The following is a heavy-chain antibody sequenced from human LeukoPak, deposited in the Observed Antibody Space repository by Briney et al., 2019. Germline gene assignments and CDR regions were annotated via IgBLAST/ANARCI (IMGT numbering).Heavy chain of an antibody. CDR2: IYSGGST. V-gene: IGHV3-53*01. CDR3: AKSKYYDFWDV. Sequence: GGSLRLSCAASGFTFSNAWMSWVRQAPGKGLEWVSLIYSGGSTYYADSAKGRCTISRDNSKNTLYLQMNSLRAEDTAVYYCAKSKYYDFWDVWGKGTTVTVSS. CDR1: GFTFSNAW. J-gene: IGHJ6*04. D-gene: IGHD3-3*01.